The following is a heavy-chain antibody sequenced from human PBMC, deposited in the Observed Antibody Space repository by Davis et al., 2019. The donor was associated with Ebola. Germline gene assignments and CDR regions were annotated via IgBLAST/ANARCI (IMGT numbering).Heavy chain of an antibody. CDR3: ARDRSRFYV. Sequence: GESLKISCAASGFTFSSYSMNWVRQAPGKGLEWVANIKQDGSEKYYVDSVKGRFTISRDNAKNSLYLQMNSLRAEDTAVYYCARDRSRFYVWGQGTTVTVSS. D-gene: IGHD3-3*01. CDR1: GFTFSSYS. V-gene: IGHV3-7*01. CDR2: IKQDGSEK. J-gene: IGHJ6*02.